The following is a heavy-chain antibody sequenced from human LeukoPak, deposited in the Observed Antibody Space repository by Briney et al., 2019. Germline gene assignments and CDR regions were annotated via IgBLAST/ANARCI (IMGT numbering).Heavy chain of an antibody. Sequence: SQTLSLTCTVSGGSISSGGYYWSWIRQHPGKGLEWIGYIYYSGSTYYNPSLKSRVTISVDTSKNQFSLKLSSVTAADTAVYYCARNGVEGIAARPSHHYYYYYYMDVWGKGTTVTVSS. CDR3: ARNGVEGIAARPSHHYYYYYYMDV. V-gene: IGHV4-31*03. J-gene: IGHJ6*03. D-gene: IGHD6-6*01. CDR2: IYYSGST. CDR1: GGSISSGGYY.